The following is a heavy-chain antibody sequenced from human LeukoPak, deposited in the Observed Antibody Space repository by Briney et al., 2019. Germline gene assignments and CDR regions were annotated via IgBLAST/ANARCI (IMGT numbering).Heavy chain of an antibody. Sequence: ASVKVSCKASGYTFTSYDINWVRQATGQGLEWMGWMNPNSGNTGYAQKFQGRVTMTRNTSISTAYMELSSLRSEDTAVYYCARVRGDIATAPYGMDVWGQGTTVTVSS. D-gene: IGHD6-13*01. J-gene: IGHJ6*02. CDR2: MNPNSGNT. CDR1: GYTFTSYD. CDR3: ARVRGDIATAPYGMDV. V-gene: IGHV1-8*01.